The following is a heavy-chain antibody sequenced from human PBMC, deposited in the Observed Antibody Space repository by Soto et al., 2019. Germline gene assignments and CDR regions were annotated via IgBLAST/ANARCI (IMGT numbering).Heavy chain of an antibody. CDR2: IIPIFGTA. CDR1: GGTFSSYA. Sequence: QVQLVQSGAEVKKPGSSVKVSCKASGGTFSSYAISWVRQAPGQGLEWMGGIIPIFGTANYAQKFQGRVTITADESTSTAYMELSSLRSEDTAVYYCARENLGLDRRRDAFDIWGQGPMVTVSS. V-gene: IGHV1-69*01. J-gene: IGHJ3*02. D-gene: IGHD1-26*01. CDR3: ARENLGLDRRRDAFDI.